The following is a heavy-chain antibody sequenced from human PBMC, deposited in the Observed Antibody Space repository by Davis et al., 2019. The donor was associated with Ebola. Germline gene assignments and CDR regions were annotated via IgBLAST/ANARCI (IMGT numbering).Heavy chain of an antibody. Sequence: SVKVSCKASGGTFSSYAISWVRQAPGQGLEWMGGIIPIFGTANYAQKFQGRVTITADESTSTAYMELSSLRSEDTAVYYCARLGCSSTSCYPFWGQGTLVTVSS. CDR3: ARLGCSSTSCYPF. CDR1: GGTFSSYA. CDR2: IIPIFGTA. J-gene: IGHJ4*02. D-gene: IGHD2-2*01. V-gene: IGHV1-69*13.